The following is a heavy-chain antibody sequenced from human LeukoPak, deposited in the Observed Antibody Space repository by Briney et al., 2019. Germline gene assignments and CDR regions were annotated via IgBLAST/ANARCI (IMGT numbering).Heavy chain of an antibody. J-gene: IGHJ4*02. CDR3: AREWVTVFGGFDY. CDR1: GFTFSSYG. V-gene: IGHV3-33*01. CDR2: IWYDGSNK. D-gene: IGHD3-3*01. Sequence: GGSLRLSCAASGFTFSSYGMHWVRQAPGKGLEWVAVIWYDGSNKYYADSVKGRFTISRDNSKNTLYLQMDSLRVEDTAVYYCAREWVTVFGGFDYWGQGTLVTVSS.